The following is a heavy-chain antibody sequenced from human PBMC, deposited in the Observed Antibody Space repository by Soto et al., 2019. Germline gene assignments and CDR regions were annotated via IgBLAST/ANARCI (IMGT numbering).Heavy chain of an antibody. CDR3: ARAVGYAFDI. CDR1: GFTFSSYA. Sequence: GGSLRLSCAASGFTFSSYAMHWVRQAPGKGLEYVSTINTNGGTTNYANSVKGRFTVSRDNSKNTLYLQMGSLRAEDMAVYYCARAVGYAFDIWGQGTMVTVSS. V-gene: IGHV3-64*01. J-gene: IGHJ3*02. CDR2: INTNGGTT.